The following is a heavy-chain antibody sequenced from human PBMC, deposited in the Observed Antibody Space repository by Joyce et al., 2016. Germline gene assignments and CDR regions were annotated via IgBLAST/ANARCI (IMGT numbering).Heavy chain of an antibody. CDR1: GFTFRSYG. V-gene: IGHV3-30*18. CDR2: ISNDGKNK. D-gene: IGHD6-25*01. CDR3: AKDRETSAVLDF. J-gene: IGHJ4*02. Sequence: QAQLVESGGGVVQPGRSLRLSCAVSGFTFRSYGWHWVRQAPGKGLEWVAVISNDGKNKNYADSVKGRFTVSRDNSKKILSLQMNSLRPEDTAVYYCAKDRETSAVLDFWGQGTPVTVSS.